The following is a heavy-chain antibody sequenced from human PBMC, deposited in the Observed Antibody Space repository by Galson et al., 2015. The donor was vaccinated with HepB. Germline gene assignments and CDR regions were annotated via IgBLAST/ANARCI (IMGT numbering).Heavy chain of an antibody. CDR3: TTVCYYDILTGYHPDAFDI. D-gene: IGHD3-9*01. CDR2: IKSKTDGGTT. V-gene: IGHV3-15*01. J-gene: IGHJ3*02. Sequence: SLRLSCAASGFTFSHAWMSWVRQAPGKGLEWVGRIKSKTDGGTTDYAAPVKGRFTISRDDSKNTLYLQMNSLKTEDTAVYYCTTVCYYDILTGYHPDAFDIWGQGTMVTVSS. CDR1: GFTFSHAW.